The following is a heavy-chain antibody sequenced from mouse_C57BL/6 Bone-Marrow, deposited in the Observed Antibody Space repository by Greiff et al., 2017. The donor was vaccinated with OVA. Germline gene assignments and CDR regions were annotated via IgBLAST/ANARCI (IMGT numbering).Heavy chain of an antibody. CDR2: ISPGSGST. J-gene: IGHJ4*01. V-gene: IGHV1-55*01. CDR1: GYTFTSYW. CDR3: AREENAMDY. Sequence: QVQLQQSGAELVKPGASVKMSCKASGYTFTSYWITWVKQRPGQGLEWIGDISPGSGSTNYNEKFKRKATLTVDTSSSTAYMQLSSLTSEDSAVYYCAREENAMDYWGQGTSVTVSS.